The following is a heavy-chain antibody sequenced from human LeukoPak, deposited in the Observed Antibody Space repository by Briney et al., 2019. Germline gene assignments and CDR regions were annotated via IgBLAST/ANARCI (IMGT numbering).Heavy chain of an antibody. CDR2: ISAYNGNT. CDR3: ARVYSSSSRNWFDP. CDR1: GYTFTSYG. D-gene: IGHD6-6*01. V-gene: IGHV1-18*01. J-gene: IGHJ5*02. Sequence: ASVKVSCKASGYTFTSYGISWVRQAPGQGLEWMGCISAYNGNTNYAQKLQGRVTMTTDTSTSTAYMELRSLRSDDTAVYYCARVYSSSSRNWFDPWGQGTLVTVSS.